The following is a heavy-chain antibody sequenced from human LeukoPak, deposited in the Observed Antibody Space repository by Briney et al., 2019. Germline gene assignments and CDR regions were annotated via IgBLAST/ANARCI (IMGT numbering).Heavy chain of an antibody. J-gene: IGHJ4*02. V-gene: IGHV4-31*03. CDR1: GASFNSDDQY. D-gene: IGHD3-22*01. CDR3: SRGLDSRKLGY. Sequence: SSQTLSLTCTVSGASFNSDDQYWNWIRQSPGKGLEWIGSIHPSGMLYNNPSLESRVTMSRDTSKNQFSLNLNSVTAADTAVYFCSRGLDSRKLGYWGRESWSPSPQ. CDR2: IHPSGML.